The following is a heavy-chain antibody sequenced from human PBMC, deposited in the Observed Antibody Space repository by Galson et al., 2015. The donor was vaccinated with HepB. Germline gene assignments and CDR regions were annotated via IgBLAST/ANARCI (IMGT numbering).Heavy chain of an antibody. CDR3: ARDIGYNRYDAVDI. J-gene: IGHJ3*02. CDR1: GGTFSNYA. V-gene: IGHV1-69*13. CDR2: IIPLLGTP. D-gene: IGHD5-24*01. Sequence: SVKVSCKASGGTFSNYAISWVRQAPGQGLEWMGGIIPLLGTPSYAQRFQDRVTITADESTNTAYMEVSSLRSEDTAVYYCARDIGYNRYDAVDIWGQGTLVTVSS.